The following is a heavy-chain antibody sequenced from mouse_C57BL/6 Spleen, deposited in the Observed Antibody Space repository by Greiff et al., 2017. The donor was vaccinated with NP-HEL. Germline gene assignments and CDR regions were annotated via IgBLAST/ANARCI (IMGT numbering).Heavy chain of an antibody. CDR2: IYPRSGNT. CDR1: GYTFTSYG. Sequence: VHLVESGAELARPGASVKLSCKASGYTFTSYGISWVKQRTGQGLEWIGEIYPRSGNTYYNEKFKGKATLTADKSSSTAYMELRSLTSEDSAVYFCARKRDYTNLGAMDYWGQGTSVTVSS. J-gene: IGHJ4*01. D-gene: IGHD2-12*01. CDR3: ARKRDYTNLGAMDY. V-gene: IGHV1-81*01.